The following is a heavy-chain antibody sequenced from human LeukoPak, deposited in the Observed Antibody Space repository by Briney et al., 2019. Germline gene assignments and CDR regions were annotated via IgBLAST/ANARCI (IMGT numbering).Heavy chain of an antibody. J-gene: IGHJ4*02. Sequence: SQTLSLTCTVSGGSISSGGYYWSWIRQHPGKGLEWIGYIYYSGITYYNPSLKSRVTIPVDTSKNQFSLKLSSVTAADTAVYYCARGGGRWLQEYYFDYWGQGTLVTVSS. V-gene: IGHV4-31*03. CDR3: ARGGGRWLQEYYFDY. D-gene: IGHD5-24*01. CDR2: IYYSGIT. CDR1: GGSISSGGYY.